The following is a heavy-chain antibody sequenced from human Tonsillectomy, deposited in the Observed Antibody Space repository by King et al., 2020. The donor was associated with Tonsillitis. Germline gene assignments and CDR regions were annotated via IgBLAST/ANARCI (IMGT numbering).Heavy chain of an antibody. D-gene: IGHD3-10*01. CDR1: GYTFTNYY. CDR2: INPGGGTT. CDR3: ARDPSTGTGAFDI. J-gene: IGHJ3*02. Sequence: VQLVESGAEVKKPGASVKVSCTASGYTFTNYYLHWVRQAPGQGLEWMGIINPGGGTTISAQKFQGRVTMTRDTSTSTVYMELSSLRSDDTAVYYCARDPSTGTGAFDIWGQGTTVTVSS. V-gene: IGHV1-46*03.